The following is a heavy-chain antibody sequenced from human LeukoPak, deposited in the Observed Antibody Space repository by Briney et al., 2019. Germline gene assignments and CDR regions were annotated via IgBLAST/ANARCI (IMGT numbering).Heavy chain of an antibody. V-gene: IGHV4-4*07. Sequence: PSETLSLTCTVSGGSISSYYWSWIRQPAGKGLEWIGRIYTSGSTNYNPSLKSRVTMSVDTSKNQFSLKLSSVTAADTAVYYCARDRTVVPATFALIAFDIWGQGTMVTVSS. CDR1: GGSISSYY. J-gene: IGHJ3*02. CDR2: IYTSGST. CDR3: ARDRTVVPATFALIAFDI. D-gene: IGHD2-21*02.